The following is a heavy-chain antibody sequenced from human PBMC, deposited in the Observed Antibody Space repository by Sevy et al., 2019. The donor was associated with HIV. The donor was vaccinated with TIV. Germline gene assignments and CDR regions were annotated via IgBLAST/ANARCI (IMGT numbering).Heavy chain of an antibody. D-gene: IGHD1-26*01. J-gene: IGHJ4*02. CDR1: DYSISSGYC. Sequence: SETLSLTCTVSDYSISSGYCWGWIRQPPGKGLEWIGSIYHSGSTYYNPSLKSRVTISVDTSKNQFSLKLSSVTAADTAVYYCARDPWGEWELQTFDYWGQGTLVTVSS. CDR2: IYHSGST. CDR3: ARDPWGEWELQTFDY. V-gene: IGHV4-38-2*02.